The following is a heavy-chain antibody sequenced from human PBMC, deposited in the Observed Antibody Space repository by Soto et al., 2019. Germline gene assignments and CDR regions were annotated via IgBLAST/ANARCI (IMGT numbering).Heavy chain of an antibody. Sequence: EVQLVESGGGLVQPGRSLRLSCVASGFTADDYAMHWVRQAPGKGLEGVSGISSNSDTIDYADSVKGRFTISRDNAKNFLFLQMNSLRPEDTALYYCAKDMKWGGMTTIHYFDSWGQGTLVTVSS. J-gene: IGHJ4*02. V-gene: IGHV3-9*02. CDR1: GFTADDYA. CDR3: AKDMKWGGMTTIHYFDS. D-gene: IGHD4-17*01. CDR2: ISSNSDTI.